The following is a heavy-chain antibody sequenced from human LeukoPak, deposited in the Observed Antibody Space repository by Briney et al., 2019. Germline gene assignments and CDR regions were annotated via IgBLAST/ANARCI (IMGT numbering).Heavy chain of an antibody. Sequence: SETLSLTCTVSGGSISSSSYYWGWIRQPPGKGPEWIGSIYYSGSTYYNPSLKSRVTISVDTSKNQFSLKLSSVTAADTAVYYCARHPKGSGHEYWGQGTLVTVSS. J-gene: IGHJ4*02. V-gene: IGHV4-39*01. CDR3: ARHPKGSGHEY. CDR1: GGSISSSSYY. D-gene: IGHD5-12*01. CDR2: IYYSGST.